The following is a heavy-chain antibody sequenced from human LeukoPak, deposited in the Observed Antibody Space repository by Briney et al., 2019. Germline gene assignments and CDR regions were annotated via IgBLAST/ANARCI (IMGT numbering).Heavy chain of an antibody. CDR2: ISGSSSYT. V-gene: IGHV3-11*05. Sequence: GGSLRLSCAASGFTFSDYYMSWIRQAPGKGLEWISFISGSSSYTNYADSVKGQFTISRDNAKKSPYLQMNSLRAEDTAVYYCARVDYGRTYFDYWGQGTLVTVSS. CDR1: GFTFSDYY. CDR3: ARVDYGRTYFDY. J-gene: IGHJ4*02. D-gene: IGHD4-23*01.